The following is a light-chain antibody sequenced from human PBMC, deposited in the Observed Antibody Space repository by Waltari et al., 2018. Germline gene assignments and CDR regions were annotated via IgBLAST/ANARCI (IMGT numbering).Light chain of an antibody. CDR2: EVT. Sequence: QSALTQPPSASGSPGQSVTISCTGPSSDVGGYNYVSWYQQYPDQAPKLIIYEVTKRPSGVPDRFSGSKSGNTASLTVSGLQAEDEADYYCTSYGGSNNFVIFGGGTKLTVL. CDR1: SSDVGGYNY. CDR3: TSYGGSNNFVI. V-gene: IGLV2-8*01. J-gene: IGLJ2*01.